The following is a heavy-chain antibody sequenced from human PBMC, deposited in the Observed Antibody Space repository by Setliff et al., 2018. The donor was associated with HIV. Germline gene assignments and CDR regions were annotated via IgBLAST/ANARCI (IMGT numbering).Heavy chain of an antibody. D-gene: IGHD2-21*02. V-gene: IGHV4-39*01. J-gene: IGHJ3*02. Sequence: SETLSLTCTVSGGSTTSSTYYWGWIRQPPGRGLGWIGSVSYTGRTYYNPSLKSRVTISIDTSRNQFSLNLSSVTAADTAVYYCVRHNPTVVTDGYDIWGQGTLVTVSS. CDR1: GGSTTSSTYY. CDR3: VRHNPTVVTDGYDI. CDR2: VSYTGRT.